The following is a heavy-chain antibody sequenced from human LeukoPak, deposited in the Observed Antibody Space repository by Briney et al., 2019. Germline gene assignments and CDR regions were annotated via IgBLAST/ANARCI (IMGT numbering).Heavy chain of an antibody. J-gene: IGHJ4*02. D-gene: IGHD5-18*01. CDR3: ARMDTAMVSFY. Sequence: GGSLRLSCAASGFTVSSDYMNWVRQAPGKGLEWVSSISSSSSYIYYADSVKGRFTISRDNAKNSLYLQMNSLRAEDTAVYYCARMDTAMVSFYWGQGTLVTVSS. CDR1: GFTVSSDY. CDR2: ISSSSSYI. V-gene: IGHV3-21*01.